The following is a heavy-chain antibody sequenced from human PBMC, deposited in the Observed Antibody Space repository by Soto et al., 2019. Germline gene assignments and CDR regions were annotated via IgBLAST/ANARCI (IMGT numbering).Heavy chain of an antibody. CDR1: GGSISGHY. Sequence: PSETLSLTCTVSGGSISGHYWTWIRQPPGKGLEWIGYIFYSGSTNYNPSLKSRVTISVDTSKNQFSLKLSSVTAADTAMYYCARHVVWFGELFTNKLDYWGQGTLVTVSS. V-gene: IGHV4-59*11. CDR3: ARHVVWFGELFTNKLDY. J-gene: IGHJ4*02. D-gene: IGHD3-10*01. CDR2: IFYSGST.